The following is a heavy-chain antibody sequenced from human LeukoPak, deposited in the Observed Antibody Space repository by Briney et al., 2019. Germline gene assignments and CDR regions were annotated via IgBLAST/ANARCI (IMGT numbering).Heavy chain of an antibody. CDR1: GGSISSSSYY. J-gene: IGHJ4*02. Sequence: SETLSLTCTVSGGSISSSSYYWGWIRQPPGKGLEWIGSIYYSGSTYYNPSLKSRVTISVDTSKNQFSLKLSSVTAADTAVYYCARAAIFGVVPFDYWGQGTLVTVSS. CDR3: ARAAIFGVVPFDY. D-gene: IGHD3-3*01. V-gene: IGHV4-39*07. CDR2: IYYSGST.